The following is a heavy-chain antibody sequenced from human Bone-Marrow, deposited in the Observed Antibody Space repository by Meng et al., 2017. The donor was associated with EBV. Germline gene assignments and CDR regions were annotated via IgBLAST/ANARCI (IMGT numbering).Heavy chain of an antibody. CDR1: GGTFSSYA. D-gene: IGHD6-19*01. V-gene: IGHV1-69*01. CDR2: IIPIFGTA. CDR3: ARVGGPVLGSNGWLVY. J-gene: IGHJ4*02. Sequence: QVQLVQSGAEVKKPXSSVKVSCKASGGTFSSYAISWVRQAPGQGLEWMGGIIPIFGTANYAQKFQGRVTITADESTSTAYMELSSLRSEDTAVYYCARVGGPVLGSNGWLVYWGQGTLVTVAS.